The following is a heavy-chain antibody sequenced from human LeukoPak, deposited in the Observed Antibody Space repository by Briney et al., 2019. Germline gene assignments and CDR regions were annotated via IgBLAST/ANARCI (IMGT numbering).Heavy chain of an antibody. CDR2: ISWDGGST. CDR3: AKEEFYYDSSGQAYYFDY. CDR1: GFTFDDYA. D-gene: IGHD3-22*01. V-gene: IGHV3-43D*04. J-gene: IGHJ4*02. Sequence: GGSLRLSCAASGFTFDDYAMHWVRQAPGKGLEWVSLISWDGGSTSYADSVKGRFTISRDNSNNTLYLQMNSLRAEDTAVYYCAKEEFYYDSSGQAYYFDYWGQGTLVTVSS.